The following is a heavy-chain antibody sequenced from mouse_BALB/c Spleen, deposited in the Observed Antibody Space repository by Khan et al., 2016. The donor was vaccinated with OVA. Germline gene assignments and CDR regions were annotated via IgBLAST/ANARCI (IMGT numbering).Heavy chain of an antibody. CDR1: GYTFRDYD. CDR2: IFPGDGST. J-gene: IGHJ4*01. Sequence: VQLQQSGPDLVQPGTLVKLSCTASGYTFRDYDITWVRQRPGQGLEWVGWIFPGDGSTKYHERFKGRSKLTADKSTNTAYMQLRSLTSVNSAVYFCAREMDYWGQGTSVTVSS. V-gene: IGHV1S56*01. CDR3: AREMDY.